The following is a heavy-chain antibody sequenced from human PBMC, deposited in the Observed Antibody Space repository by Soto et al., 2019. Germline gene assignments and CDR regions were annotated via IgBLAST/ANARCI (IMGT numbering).Heavy chain of an antibody. CDR1: GFTFSSYA. J-gene: IGHJ4*02. D-gene: IGHD2-15*01. Sequence: PGGSLRLSCAVSGFTFSSYAMSWVRQAPGKGLEWVSGISGSGGSTYYADSVKGRFTISRDNSKNTLYLQMNSLRAEDTAVYYYAKGPERNRGYSFDYSGKAPLVTVSS. V-gene: IGHV3-23*01. CDR3: AKGPERNRGYSFDY. CDR2: ISGSGGST.